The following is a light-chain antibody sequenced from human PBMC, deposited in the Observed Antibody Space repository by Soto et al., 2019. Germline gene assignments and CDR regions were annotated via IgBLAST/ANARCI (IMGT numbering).Light chain of an antibody. Sequence: DIQMTQSPSTLSASVGDRVTITCRASQSISRWLAWYLQRPGKAPKLLIYDASSLESGVPSRFSGGGSGTEFTLTISSLQPDDFATYYCQQYNSNSKYTFGQGTKVDIK. CDR1: QSISRW. J-gene: IGKJ2*01. CDR3: QQYNSNSKYT. CDR2: DAS. V-gene: IGKV1-5*01.